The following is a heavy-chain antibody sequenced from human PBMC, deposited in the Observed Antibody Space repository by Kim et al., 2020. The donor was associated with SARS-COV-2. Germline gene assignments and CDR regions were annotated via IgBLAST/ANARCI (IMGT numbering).Heavy chain of an antibody. D-gene: IGHD3-22*01. V-gene: IGHV7-4-1*02. Sequence: YAQGFTGRFVLSLDTSVSTAYLQSSSLKAEDTAVYYCAKEWLLGLVYGMDVWGQGTTVTVSS. CDR3: AKEWLLGLVYGMDV. J-gene: IGHJ6*02.